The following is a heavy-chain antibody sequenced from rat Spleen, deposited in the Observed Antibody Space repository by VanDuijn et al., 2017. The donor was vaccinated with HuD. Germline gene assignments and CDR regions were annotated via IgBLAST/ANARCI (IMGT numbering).Heavy chain of an antibody. CDR3: ARSDGTHYYLPFAD. D-gene: IGHD1-12*02. Sequence: EVQLQESGPGLVKPSQSLSLTCSVTGHSITSSYRWNWIRKFPGNKLEWMGYINSAGSPNYNPSLKSRISISRDTSKNQFFLKVDSVTTEDTATYYCARSDGTHYYLPFADWGQGTLVTVSS. J-gene: IGHJ3*01. CDR1: GHSITSSYR. V-gene: IGHV3-3*01. CDR2: INSAGSP.